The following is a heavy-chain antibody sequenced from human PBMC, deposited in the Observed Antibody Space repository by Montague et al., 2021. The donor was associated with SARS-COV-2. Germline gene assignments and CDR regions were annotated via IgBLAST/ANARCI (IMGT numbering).Heavy chain of an antibody. V-gene: IGHV3-30-3*01. CDR2: ISYDGSNK. CDR1: GFTFSSYA. J-gene: IGHJ4*02. D-gene: IGHD5-18*01. CDR3: ARDRWEVDTAMAHFDY. Sequence: SLRLSCAAPGFTFSSYAMHWVRQAPGKGLEWVAVISYDGSNKYYXDSVKGRFTISRDNSKNTLYLQMNSLRAEDTAVYYCARDRWEVDTAMAHFDYWGQGTLVTVSS.